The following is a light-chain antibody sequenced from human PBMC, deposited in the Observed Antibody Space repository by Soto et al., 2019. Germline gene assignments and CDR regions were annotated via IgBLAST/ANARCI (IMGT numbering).Light chain of an antibody. J-gene: IGLJ1*01. Sequence: SALTQTASVSGSPGQSITISCTGTSSDVGFYNYVSWYQHHPGKVPKVMIYDVSDRPSGVSNRFSGSKSGNTASLTISGLQAEDEADYYCNSYTSSSTYVFGTGTKVTVL. CDR3: NSYTSSSTYV. CDR2: DVS. CDR1: SSDVGFYNY. V-gene: IGLV2-14*03.